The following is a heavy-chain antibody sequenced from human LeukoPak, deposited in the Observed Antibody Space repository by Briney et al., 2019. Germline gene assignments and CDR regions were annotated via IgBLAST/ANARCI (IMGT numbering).Heavy chain of an antibody. V-gene: IGHV3-48*02. Sequence: GGSLRLSCAASGFTFSGSWMHWLRQAPGKGPEWVSSIDGTSSNIHYADSVKGRFTISRDSVKILVYLQMNSLRDEDTAVYYCDYQGKWGQGTLVTVSS. CDR2: IDGTSSNI. D-gene: IGHD5-12*01. CDR3: DYQGK. J-gene: IGHJ1*01. CDR1: GFTFSGSW.